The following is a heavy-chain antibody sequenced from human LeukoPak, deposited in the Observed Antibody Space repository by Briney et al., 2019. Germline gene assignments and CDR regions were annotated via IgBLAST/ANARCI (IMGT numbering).Heavy chain of an antibody. CDR1: GGSISTTNYY. J-gene: IGHJ4*02. CDR2: IYSSGNT. Sequence: SETLSLTCTVSGGSISTTNYYWGWIRQPPGRDLEWIGSIYSSGNTYYNPSLESRVTISVDTSKNQLSLKLTSATAADTSVYYCARAPRWLQLGFDYWGQGTLVTVSS. CDR3: ARAPRWLQLGFDY. D-gene: IGHD5-24*01. V-gene: IGHV4-39*01.